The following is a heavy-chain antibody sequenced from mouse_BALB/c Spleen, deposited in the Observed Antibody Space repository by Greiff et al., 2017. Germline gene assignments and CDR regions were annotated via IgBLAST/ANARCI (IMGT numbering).Heavy chain of an antibody. J-gene: IGHJ4*01. D-gene: IGHD1-1*01. CDR3: ARDLGTTVVAHYYAMDY. CDR1: GFSLTSYG. Sequence: VQLVESGPGLVAPSQSLSITCTVSGFSLTSYGVHWVRQPPGKGLEWLGVIWAGGSTNYNSALMSRLSISKDNSKSQVFLKMNSLQTDDTAMYYCARDLGTTVVAHYYAMDYWGQGTSVTVSS. CDR2: IWAGGST. V-gene: IGHV2-9*02.